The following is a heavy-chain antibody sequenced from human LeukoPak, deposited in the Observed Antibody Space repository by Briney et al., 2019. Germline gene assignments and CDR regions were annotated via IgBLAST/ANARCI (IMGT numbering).Heavy chain of an antibody. CDR3: ARDRYYDSRGNFYESGY. D-gene: IGHD3-22*01. CDR2: IIPILGTA. V-gene: IGHV1-69*01. CDR1: GGTFSNYA. Sequence: ASVEVSCKTSGGTFSNYAISWVRQAPGQGLEWMGGIIPILGTANYAQKFQGRVTITADESTTTAYMELNRLRSEDTAVYYCARDRYYDSRGNFYESGYWGQGTLVTVSS. J-gene: IGHJ4*02.